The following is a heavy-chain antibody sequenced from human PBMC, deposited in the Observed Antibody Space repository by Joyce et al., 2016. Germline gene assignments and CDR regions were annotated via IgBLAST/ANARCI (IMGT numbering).Heavy chain of an antibody. CDR3: ARGLGVVIFYYYGMDV. CDR2: INAGNGHT. J-gene: IGHJ6*02. CDR1: GYTFTNYA. Sequence: QVQLVQSGAEVKKPGASVKISCKASGYTFTNYAIQWVRQAPGQRHEWMGWINAGNGHTKYSHMLQGRVTITRDTSASTAYMELSSLTSEDTAVYYCARGLGVVIFYYYGMDVWGQGTTVTVSS. D-gene: IGHD3-3*01. V-gene: IGHV1-3*01.